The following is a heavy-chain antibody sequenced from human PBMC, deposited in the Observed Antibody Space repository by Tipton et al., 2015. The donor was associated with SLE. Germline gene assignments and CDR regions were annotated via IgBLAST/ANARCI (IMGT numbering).Heavy chain of an antibody. CDR3: ATLGYCSGGSCLWYFDL. V-gene: IGHV3-23*03. CDR1: GLTFSDYA. Sequence: GSLRLSCEASGLTFSDYAMTWVRQAPRKGPEWVSIVYSGGYTYYTGAVKGRFTISRDDSKNTVALQMNSLRTEDTAVYYCATLGYCSGGSCLWYFDLWGRGTLVTVSS. J-gene: IGHJ2*01. CDR2: IVYSGGYT. D-gene: IGHD2-15*01.